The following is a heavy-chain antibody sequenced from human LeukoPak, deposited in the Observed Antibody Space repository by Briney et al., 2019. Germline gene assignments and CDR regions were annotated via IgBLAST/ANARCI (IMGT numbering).Heavy chain of an antibody. Sequence: GESLKISCKGSGYSFTTYWIGWVRQMPGKGLQWIGIIHPGDSDIRYSPSFQGQVTISADKSISTAYLQWSSLKASDTAMYYCARSGYGDYSFDYWGQGTLVTVSS. CDR2: IHPGDSDI. D-gene: IGHD4-17*01. J-gene: IGHJ4*02. CDR3: ARSGYGDYSFDY. V-gene: IGHV5-51*01. CDR1: GYSFTTYW.